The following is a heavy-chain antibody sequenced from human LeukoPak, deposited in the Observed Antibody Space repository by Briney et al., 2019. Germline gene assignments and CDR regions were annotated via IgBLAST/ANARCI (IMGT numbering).Heavy chain of an antibody. CDR1: GYGFPSYW. CDR3: VRLRQLWTLDY. Sequence: GEPLKISCKASGYGFPSYWIGWVRQMPGKGLEWMGIIYPGDSDTRYSPSFQGQVTISADKSTSTAYLQWSSLKASDTAMYCCVRLRQLWTLDYWGQGTLVTVSS. V-gene: IGHV5-51*01. CDR2: IYPGDSDT. J-gene: IGHJ4*02. D-gene: IGHD5-18*01.